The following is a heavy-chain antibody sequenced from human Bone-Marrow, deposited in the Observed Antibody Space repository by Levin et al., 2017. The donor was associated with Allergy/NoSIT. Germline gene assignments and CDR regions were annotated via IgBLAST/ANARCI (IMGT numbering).Heavy chain of an antibody. J-gene: IGHJ4*02. CDR3: ARGVSTSQGILVY. Sequence: GESLKISCKASGYTFTYYYMHWVRQAPGQGPEWMGRINPSGGTATYAQKFQDRVTMTRDKSTSTVSMELTSLRSDDTAVYYCARGVSTSQGILVYWGQGTQVIVS. V-gene: IGHV1-46*01. CDR1: GYTFTYYY. CDR2: INPSGGTA. D-gene: IGHD5/OR15-5a*01.